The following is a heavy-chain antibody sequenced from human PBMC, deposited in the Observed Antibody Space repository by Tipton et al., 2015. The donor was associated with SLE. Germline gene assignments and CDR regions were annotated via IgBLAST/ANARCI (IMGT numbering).Heavy chain of an antibody. J-gene: IGHJ4*02. CDR2: INAYNGNT. CDR3: ARDRGVA. CDR1: GYTFTSYG. V-gene: IGHV1-18*01. D-gene: IGHD2-8*01. Sequence: QLVQSGAEVKKPGASVKGSCKASGYTFTSYGISWGRQAPGQGLEWMGWINAYNGNTNYGQKPQGRVTMTTDTSTSKAYMELRSLRSDAAAVYYCARDRGVAWGQGTLVTVSS.